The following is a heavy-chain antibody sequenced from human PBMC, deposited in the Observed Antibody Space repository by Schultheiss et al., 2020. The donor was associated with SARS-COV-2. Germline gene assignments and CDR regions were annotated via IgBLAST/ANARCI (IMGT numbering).Heavy chain of an antibody. CDR2: INHSGST. Sequence: SETLSLTCAVYGGSFSGYYWTWIHQPPGKGLEWIGEINHSGSTYYNPSLKSRVTISVDTSKNQFSLKLSSVTAADTAVYYCARDCEYYDSSGYSQFGGFDPWGQGTLVTVSS. CDR1: GGSFSGYY. J-gene: IGHJ5*02. CDR3: ARDCEYYDSSGYSQFGGFDP. V-gene: IGHV4-34*01. D-gene: IGHD3-22*01.